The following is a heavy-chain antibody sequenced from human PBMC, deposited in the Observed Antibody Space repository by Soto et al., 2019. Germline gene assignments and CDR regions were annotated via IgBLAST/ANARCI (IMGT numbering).Heavy chain of an antibody. Sequence: QVQLQESGPGLVKPSETLSLTCTVSGGSISSYYWSWIRQPPGKGLEWIGYIYYSGSTNYNPSLRSRVTISVDTSKNQFSLKLSSVTAADTAVYYCAGQHDSWGQGTLVTVSS. V-gene: IGHV4-59*08. CDR3: AGQHDS. CDR2: IYYSGST. J-gene: IGHJ4*02. CDR1: GGSISSYY.